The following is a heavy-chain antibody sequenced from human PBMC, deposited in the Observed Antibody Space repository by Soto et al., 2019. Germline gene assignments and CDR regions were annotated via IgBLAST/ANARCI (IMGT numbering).Heavy chain of an antibody. J-gene: IGHJ4*02. CDR1: GFTVSSYR. CDR2: IYSAGSA. V-gene: IGHV3-66*01. D-gene: IGHD6-13*01. CDR3: ARVNSSSYHYFDY. Sequence: GGSLRLSCAASGFTVSSYRMSWVRQAPGKGLEWVSVIYSAGSADFADSVKGRFTMSRDNSKNTLYLQLSSLRAEDTAVYYCARVNSSSYHYFDYWGQGTLVNVSS.